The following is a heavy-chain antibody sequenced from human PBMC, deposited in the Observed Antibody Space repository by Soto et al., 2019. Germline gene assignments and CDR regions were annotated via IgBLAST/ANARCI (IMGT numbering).Heavy chain of an antibody. CDR2: ISYDGSNK. V-gene: IGHV3-30*18. CDR3: AKGGRSVLRFLEWLFQGWFDP. Sequence: PGGSLRLSCAASGFTFSSYGMHWVRQAPGKGLEWVAVISYDGSNKYYADSVKGRFTISRDNSKNTLYLQMNSLRAEDTAVYYCAKGGRSVLRFLEWLFQGWFDPWGQGTLVTVSS. D-gene: IGHD3-3*01. CDR1: GFTFSSYG. J-gene: IGHJ5*02.